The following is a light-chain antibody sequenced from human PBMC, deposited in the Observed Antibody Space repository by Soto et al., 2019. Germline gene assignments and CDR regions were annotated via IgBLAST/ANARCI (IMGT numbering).Light chain of an antibody. CDR2: EVT. V-gene: IGLV2-14*01. J-gene: IGLJ3*02. CDR1: SRDVGAYDF. Sequence: QSALTQPASVSGSLGQSITIPCTGTSRDVGAYDFVSWYQQYPGKAPKLVIYEVTNRPLGVSNRFSGSKSGNTASLTISGLQAEDEADYYCSAYSNFRVFGGGTKVTVL. CDR3: SAYSNFRV.